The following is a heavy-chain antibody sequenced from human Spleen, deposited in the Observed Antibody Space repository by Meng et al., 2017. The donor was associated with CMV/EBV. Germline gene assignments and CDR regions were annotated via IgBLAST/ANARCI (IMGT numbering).Heavy chain of an antibody. CDR3: ARGYGFWSGYYGDGMDV. CDR1: RFTFSSYE. Sequence: GGSLRLSCAASRFTFSSYEMNWVRQAPGKGLEWVSYISSSGSSIYYADSVKGRFTISRDNAKNSLYLQMNSLRAEDTAVYYCARGYGFWSGYYGDGMDVWGQGTTVTVSS. D-gene: IGHD3-3*01. J-gene: IGHJ6*02. V-gene: IGHV3-48*03. CDR2: ISSSGSSI.